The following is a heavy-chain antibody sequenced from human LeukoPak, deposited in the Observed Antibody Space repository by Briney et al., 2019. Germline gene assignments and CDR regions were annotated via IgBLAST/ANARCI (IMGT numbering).Heavy chain of an antibody. CDR3: AKKSLSVSAFDI. D-gene: IGHD3-16*02. J-gene: IGHJ3*02. Sequence: GGSLRLSCVASGFTFSNYCMSWVRQAPGKGLEWVSAITGGGDGTYFADSVKGRFTISRDNSKNTLSLQMNSLRAEDTALYYWAKKSLSVSAFDIWGQGTVVTVSS. CDR2: ITGGGDGT. CDR1: GFTFSNYC. V-gene: IGHV3-23*01.